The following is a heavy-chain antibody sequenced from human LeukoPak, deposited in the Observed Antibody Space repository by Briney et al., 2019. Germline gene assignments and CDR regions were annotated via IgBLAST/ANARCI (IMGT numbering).Heavy chain of an antibody. D-gene: IGHD3-9*01. J-gene: IGHJ6*03. V-gene: IGHV6-1*01. CDR3: ARAPGSYDIFPYYYYMDV. Sequence: SQTLSLTCAISGDSVSSNSAAWNWIRQSPSRGLEWLGRTYYRSKWYNDYAVSVKSRITINPDTSKNQFSLQLNSVTPEDTAVYYCARAPGSYDIFPYYYYMDVWGKGTTVTVSS. CDR1: GDSVSSNSAA. CDR2: TYYRSKWYN.